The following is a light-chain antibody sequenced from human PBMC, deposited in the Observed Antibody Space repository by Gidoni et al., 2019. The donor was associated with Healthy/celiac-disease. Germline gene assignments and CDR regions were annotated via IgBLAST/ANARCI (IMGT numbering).Light chain of an antibody. CDR3: SSYAGSNNLVV. V-gene: IGLV2-8*01. Sequence: QSALTPPPSSSGSPAQAVTISCTGTSSDVGGYTYVSCYQQHPGNPPNLMIYEVSKRPSGVPDRFSGSKSGNTASLTVSGLQAEDEADYYCSSYAGSNNLVVFGGGTKLTVL. J-gene: IGLJ2*01. CDR2: EVS. CDR1: SSDVGGYTY.